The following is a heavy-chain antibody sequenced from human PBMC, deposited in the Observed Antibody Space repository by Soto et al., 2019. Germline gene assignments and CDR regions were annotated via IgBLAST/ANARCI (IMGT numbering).Heavy chain of an antibody. CDR3: ARDLFSRITMVRGVMDY. Sequence: GGSLRLSCAASGFTFSSYGMHWVRQAPGKGLEWVAVIWYDGSNKYYADSVKGRFTISRDNSKNTLYLQMNSLRAEDTAVYYCARDLFSRITMVRGVMDYWGQGT. CDR1: GFTFSSYG. CDR2: IWYDGSNK. V-gene: IGHV3-33*01. D-gene: IGHD3-10*01. J-gene: IGHJ4*02.